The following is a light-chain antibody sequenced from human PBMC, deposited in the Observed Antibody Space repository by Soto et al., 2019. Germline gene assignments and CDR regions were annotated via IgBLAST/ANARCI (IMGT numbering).Light chain of an antibody. CDR2: NYN. Sequence: QSVLTQPPSASGTPGQRVTISCSGTNSNIGQNLVNWYQQVPGTAPKPLIYNYNQRPSGVPHRFSASKAGTSASLTISGLQSEDEADYYCVAWDDSLNAILFGGGTKVTVL. V-gene: IGLV1-44*01. J-gene: IGLJ2*01. CDR3: VAWDDSLNAIL. CDR1: NSNIGQNL.